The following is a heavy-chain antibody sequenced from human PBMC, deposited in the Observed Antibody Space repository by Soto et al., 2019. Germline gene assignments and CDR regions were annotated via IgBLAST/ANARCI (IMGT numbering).Heavy chain of an antibody. D-gene: IGHD4-17*01. J-gene: IGHJ6*02. Sequence: SETLSLTCAVYGGSFSGYYWSWIRQPPGKGLEWIGETNHSGSTNYNPSLKSRVTISVDTSKNQFSLKMSSVTAADTAVYYCARPSVTKGYYYYGMDVWGQGTTVTVSS. CDR1: GGSFSGYY. V-gene: IGHV4-34*01. CDR3: ARPSVTKGYYYYGMDV. CDR2: TNHSGST.